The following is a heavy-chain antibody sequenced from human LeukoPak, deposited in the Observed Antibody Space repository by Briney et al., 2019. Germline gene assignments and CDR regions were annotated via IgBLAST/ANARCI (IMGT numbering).Heavy chain of an antibody. J-gene: IGHJ4*02. D-gene: IGHD3-22*01. Sequence: SETLSLTSTVSGGSISSYYWSWIRHPPGNGLEWIGYIYYSGRTNYNPSLKSRVTISVDTSKKQFSLKLTSVAAADTAVYYCARNYDGSGYSLYWGQGTLVTVSS. V-gene: IGHV4-59*08. CDR3: ARNYDGSGYSLY. CDR2: IYYSGRT. CDR1: GGSISSYY.